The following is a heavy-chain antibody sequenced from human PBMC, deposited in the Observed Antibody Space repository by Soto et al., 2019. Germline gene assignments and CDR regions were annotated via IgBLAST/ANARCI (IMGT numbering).Heavy chain of an antibody. Sequence: QVQLVESGGGVVQPGRSLRLSCAASGFSFSTYGMHWVRQAPGKGLEWLALIYFDGSNKYYADSVKGRFTISRDNSKNTLYLQMSSLRAEDTAVYYCARVGGTVTSGCWGQGTLVTVSS. V-gene: IGHV3-33*01. D-gene: IGHD4-17*01. CDR3: ARVGGTVTSGC. CDR2: IYFDGSNK. J-gene: IGHJ4*02. CDR1: GFSFSTYG.